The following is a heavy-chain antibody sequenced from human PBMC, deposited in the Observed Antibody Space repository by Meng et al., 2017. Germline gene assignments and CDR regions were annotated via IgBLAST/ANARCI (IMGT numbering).Heavy chain of an antibody. J-gene: IGHJ5*02. V-gene: IGHV1-8*03. D-gene: IGHD3-22*01. CDR2: MNPNSGNT. Sequence: ASVKVSCKASGYTFTSYDINWVRQATGQGLEWMGWMNPNSGNTGYAQKFQGRVTITRNTSISTAYMELSSLRSEDTAVYYCARKLYYYDSSGYYSQTGFDPWGQGTRVTGYS. CDR3: ARKLYYYDSSGYYSQTGFDP. CDR1: GYTFTSYD.